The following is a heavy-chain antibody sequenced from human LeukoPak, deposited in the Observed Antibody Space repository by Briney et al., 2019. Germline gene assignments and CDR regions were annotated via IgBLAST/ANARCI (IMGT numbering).Heavy chain of an antibody. CDR3: ARVLWNGDYPRFDY. CDR2: IIPIFGTA. D-gene: IGHD4-17*01. V-gene: IGHV1-69*13. Sequence: ASVKFSCKASGGTFSSYAISWVRQAPGQGLEWMGGIIPIFGTANYAQKFQGRVTITADESTSTAYMELSSLRSEDTAVYYCARVLWNGDYPRFDYWGQGTLVTVSS. J-gene: IGHJ4*02. CDR1: GGTFSSYA.